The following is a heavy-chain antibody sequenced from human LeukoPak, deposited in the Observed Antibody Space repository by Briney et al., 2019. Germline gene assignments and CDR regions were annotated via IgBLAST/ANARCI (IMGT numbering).Heavy chain of an antibody. CDR1: GGSIGSDY. CDR3: AKYGNSGWVIDN. D-gene: IGHD6-19*01. CDR2: IYYTGGT. J-gene: IGHJ4*02. Sequence: SETLSLTCTVSGGSIGSDYWTWIRQPPGKGLEYIGYIYYTGGTNYNPSLESRVTISVDTSKNQFSLKLSSVTAADTAVYFCAKYGNSGWVIDNWGQGTLVTVSS. V-gene: IGHV4-59*08.